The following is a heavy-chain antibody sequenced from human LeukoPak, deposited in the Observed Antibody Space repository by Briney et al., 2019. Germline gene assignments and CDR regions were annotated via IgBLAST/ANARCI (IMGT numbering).Heavy chain of an antibody. Sequence: ASVKVSCKSSGYPFTIWEINWVRQAAGRGLEWLGWVHPDKGNTYYAQRFRGRDTMSRDTSTTTAYMELSGLRSNDTAVHFCATGPRNDPWGQGTLVTVSS. CDR3: ATGPRNDP. D-gene: IGHD1-14*01. J-gene: IGHJ5*02. CDR1: GYPFTIWE. CDR2: VHPDKGNT. V-gene: IGHV1-8*01.